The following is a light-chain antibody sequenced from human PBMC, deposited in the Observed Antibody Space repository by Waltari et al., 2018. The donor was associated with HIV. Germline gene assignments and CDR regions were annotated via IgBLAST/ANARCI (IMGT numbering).Light chain of an antibody. V-gene: IGKV1-39*01. CDR1: RTISSY. Sequence: DIQMTQSPFSLSASVGDRVTITCRASRTISSYLNWYQQKPGKAPKLLIYAASSLQSGVPSRFSGSGSGTDFTLTINTLQPEDFATYYCQQSYSTPRTFGQGTKVEIK. CDR2: AAS. CDR3: QQSYSTPRT. J-gene: IGKJ1*01.